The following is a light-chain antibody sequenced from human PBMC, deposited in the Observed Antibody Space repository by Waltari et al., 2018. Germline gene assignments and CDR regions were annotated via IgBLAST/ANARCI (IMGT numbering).Light chain of an antibody. CDR2: EVS. J-gene: IGLJ1*01. V-gene: IGLV2-23*02. CDR3: CSYAGGGTFV. CDR1: NSDLESYNL. Sequence: QSALTQPASVSGSPGQSITISCTGTNSDLESYNLVSWYQQHPGKAPKFMIYEVSKRPSGVSTRFSGSKSGNTASLTISEIQAEDEADYYCCSYAGGGTFVFGTGTKVTVL.